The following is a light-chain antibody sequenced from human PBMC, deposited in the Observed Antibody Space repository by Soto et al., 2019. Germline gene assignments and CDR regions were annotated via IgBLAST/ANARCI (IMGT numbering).Light chain of an antibody. CDR1: SSDVGGYNY. Sequence: QSALTQPASVSGSPGQSITISCTGTSSDVGGYNYVSWYQQHPGKAPKLMIYVVSNRTSGVSNRFSGSKSGNTASLTISGLQAEDEADYYCSSYTSSSTLVFGGGTKLTVL. J-gene: IGLJ2*01. CDR3: SSYTSSSTLV. V-gene: IGLV2-14*01. CDR2: VVS.